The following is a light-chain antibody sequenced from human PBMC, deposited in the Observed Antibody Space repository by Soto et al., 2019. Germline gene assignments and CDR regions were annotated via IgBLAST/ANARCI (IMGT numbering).Light chain of an antibody. CDR3: LQLNTYPWT. V-gene: IGKV1-9*01. Sequence: DIQLTQSPSFLSASVGDRVTITCRASQGISSYLAWYQQKPGKAPKLLIYAASTLQSGVPSRFSGSGSGTEFTLTISSLQPEDVATYYCLQLNTYPWTFGQGTKGDIK. CDR1: QGISSY. J-gene: IGKJ1*01. CDR2: AAS.